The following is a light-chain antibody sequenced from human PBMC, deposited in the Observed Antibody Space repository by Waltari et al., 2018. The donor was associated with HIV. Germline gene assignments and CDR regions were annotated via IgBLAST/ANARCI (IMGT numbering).Light chain of an antibody. V-gene: IGKV1-33*01. Sequence: DIQMTQSPSSLSASVGDEITITCQASDNIRTFLNWYQQKSGQATKLLIYGSSNGQRGVSRRFSGRGSATHFTFTISSLQPEDVGTYYCQHLDNLGALSFGGGTKVDI. J-gene: IGKJ4*01. CDR1: DNIRTF. CDR3: QHLDNLGALS. CDR2: GSS.